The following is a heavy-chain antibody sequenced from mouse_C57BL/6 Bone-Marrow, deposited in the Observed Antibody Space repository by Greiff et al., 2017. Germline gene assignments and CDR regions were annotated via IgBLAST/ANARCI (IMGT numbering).Heavy chain of an antibody. D-gene: IGHD2-14*01. J-gene: IGHJ3*01. CDR2: IYPSDSET. CDR1: GYTFTSYW. V-gene: IGHV1-61*01. CDR3: ARSGEYDVGAWFAY. Sequence: QVQLQQPGAELVRPGSSVKLSCKASGYTFTSYWMDWVKQRPGQGLEWIGNIYPSDSETHYNQKFKDKATLTVDKSSSTAYMQLSSLTSEDSAVYYCARSGEYDVGAWFAYWGQGTLVTVSA.